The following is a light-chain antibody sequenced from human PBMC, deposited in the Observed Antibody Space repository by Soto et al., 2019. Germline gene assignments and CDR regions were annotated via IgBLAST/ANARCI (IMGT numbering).Light chain of an antibody. CDR2: KAS. CDR1: QSISDW. CDR3: QQYKSYSVT. J-gene: IGKJ1*01. V-gene: IGKV1-5*03. Sequence: DIQMTQSPSTLSASVGDRVTITCRASQSISDWLAWYQQKPGKAPKNLIYKASSLERGVPSRFSGSGSGTEFTLTISSLQPDDFATYYCQQYKSYSVTFGQGTKVEIK.